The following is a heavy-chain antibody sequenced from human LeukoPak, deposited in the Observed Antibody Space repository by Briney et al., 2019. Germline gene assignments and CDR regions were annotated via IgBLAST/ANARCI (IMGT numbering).Heavy chain of an antibody. Sequence: GGSLRLSCAASGSSFSRYAMSWVCQAPGKGLEWVSAISGGGDFTYYADSVKGRFTISRDNSKNTLYLQMNILRAEDTAVYYCAKDELATIRGYFDYWGQGTLVTVS. V-gene: IGHV3-23*01. J-gene: IGHJ4*02. CDR3: AKDELATIRGYFDY. D-gene: IGHD5-24*01. CDR2: ISGGGDFT. CDR1: GSSFSRYA.